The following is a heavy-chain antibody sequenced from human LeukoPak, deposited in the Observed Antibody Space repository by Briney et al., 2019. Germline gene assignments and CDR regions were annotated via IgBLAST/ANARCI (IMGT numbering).Heavy chain of an antibody. D-gene: IGHD3-16*02. V-gene: IGHV1-18*01. CDR2: ISAYNGNT. Sequence: ASVKVSCKASGYTFTSYGISWVRQAPGQGLEGMGWISAYNGNTNYAQKLQGRVTMTTDTSTSKAYMELRSLRSDDTAVYYCARDVGVWGSYRFFPFDYWGQGTLVTVSS. J-gene: IGHJ4*02. CDR3: ARDVGVWGSYRFFPFDY. CDR1: GYTFTSYG.